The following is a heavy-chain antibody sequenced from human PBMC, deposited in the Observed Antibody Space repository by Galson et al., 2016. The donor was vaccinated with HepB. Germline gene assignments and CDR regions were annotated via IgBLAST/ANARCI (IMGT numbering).Heavy chain of an antibody. CDR2: IGWDDED. J-gene: IGHJ4*02. Sequence: PALVKPTQTLTLTCSFSGFSLHTTRTRVTWIRQSPGKALEWLARIGWDDEDFYSTSLQTRLTVSKDTSKNQVVLTMTNMDPEDTATYYCARMSSIRGVTYLDFWGQGALVTVSS. D-gene: IGHD3-10*01. V-gene: IGHV2-70*04. CDR3: ARMSSIRGVTYLDF. CDR1: GFSLHTTRTR.